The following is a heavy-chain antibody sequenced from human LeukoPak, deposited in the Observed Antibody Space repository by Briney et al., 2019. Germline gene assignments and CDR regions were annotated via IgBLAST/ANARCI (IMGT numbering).Heavy chain of an antibody. CDR3: ARGEDYDFWSGYSVY. J-gene: IGHJ4*02. Sequence: PGGSLRLSCAASGFTFSDYYMSWIRQAPGKGLEGVSYISSGGSTIYYADSVKGRFTISRDKAKNSLYLQMNSLRAEDTAVYYCARGEDYDFWSGYSVYWGQGTLVTVSS. CDR1: GFTFSDYY. D-gene: IGHD3-3*01. V-gene: IGHV3-11*01. CDR2: ISSGGSTI.